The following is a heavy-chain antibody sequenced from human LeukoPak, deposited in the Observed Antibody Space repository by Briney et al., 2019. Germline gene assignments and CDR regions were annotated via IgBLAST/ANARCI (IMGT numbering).Heavy chain of an antibody. CDR2: IYTNGST. D-gene: IGHD5-18*01. CDR3: ARGAALVTDKYFDY. V-gene: IGHV4-4*07. J-gene: IGHJ4*01. Sequence: SETLSLTCTVSGGSISGYYWNWIRQPAGKGLEWIGRIYTNGSTHDNPSLKSRVTISIGTSKKDFSLKLTSVTAADTAMYYCARGAALVTDKYFDYWGHGTLVTVSS. CDR1: GGSISGYY.